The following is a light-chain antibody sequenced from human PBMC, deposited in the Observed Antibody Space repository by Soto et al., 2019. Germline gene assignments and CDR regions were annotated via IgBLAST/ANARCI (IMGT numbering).Light chain of an antibody. CDR2: GNS. CDR3: QSYDRSLRXYV. CDR1: SSNIGAGYD. Sequence: QSVLTQPPSVSGAPGQRVTISCSGSSSNIGAGYDVNWYRQLPGTAPKLLIYGNSDRPSGVPDRFSGSKSGTSASLAITGLQAEDEADYFCQSYDRSLRXYVFGNGTKV. J-gene: IGLJ1*01. V-gene: IGLV1-40*01.